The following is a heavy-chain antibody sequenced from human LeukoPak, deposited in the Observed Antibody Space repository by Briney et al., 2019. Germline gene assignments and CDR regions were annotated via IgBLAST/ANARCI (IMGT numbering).Heavy chain of an antibody. CDR1: GFTVSNDY. V-gene: IGHV3-53*01. CDR3: ARPFDWNGMDV. CDR2: IYSGGNT. Sequence: GGSLRLSCAASGFTVSNDYMSWVRQAPGKGLEWVSVIYSGGNTYYADSVKGRFTISRDNSKNTLYLQMHSLRAKDTAVYYCARPFDWNGMDVWGQGTTVTVSS. D-gene: IGHD3-9*01. J-gene: IGHJ6*02.